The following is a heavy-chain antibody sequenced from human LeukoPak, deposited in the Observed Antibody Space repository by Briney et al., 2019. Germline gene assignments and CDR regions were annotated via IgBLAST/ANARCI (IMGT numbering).Heavy chain of an antibody. Sequence: SETLSLTCAVSGGSISSGGYSWSWIRQPPGKGLEWIGYIYHSGSTYYNPSLKSRVTISVDRSKNQFSLKLSSVTAADTAVYYCARENTVRGVIYWFDPWGQGTLVTVSS. CDR2: IYHSGST. CDR1: GGSISSGGYS. D-gene: IGHD3-10*01. V-gene: IGHV4-30-2*01. J-gene: IGHJ5*02. CDR3: ARENTVRGVIYWFDP.